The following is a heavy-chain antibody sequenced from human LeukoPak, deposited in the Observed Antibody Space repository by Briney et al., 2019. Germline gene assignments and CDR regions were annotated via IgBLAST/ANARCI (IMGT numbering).Heavy chain of an antibody. CDR2: IYYSGRT. V-gene: IGHV4-59*01. CDR1: VGSISSYY. J-gene: IGHJ6*03. D-gene: IGHD2-2*02. CDR3: ASPYDCSSTSCYRGPMDV. Sequence: SETLSLTRTVSVGSISSYYWSCIRHPPGKGRECIGHIYYSGRTNYNPSPKSRVTISVDTSKNQFSLKLSSVTAADTAVYYCASPYDCSSTSCYRGPMDVWGKGTTVTVSS.